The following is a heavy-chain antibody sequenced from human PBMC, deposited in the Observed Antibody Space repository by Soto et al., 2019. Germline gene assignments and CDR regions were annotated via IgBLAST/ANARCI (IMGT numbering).Heavy chain of an antibody. CDR3: ARVDYYGSGSYMVYNWFDP. D-gene: IGHD3-10*01. Sequence: KASETLSLTCTVSGGSISSYYWSWIRQPPGKGLEWIGYIYYSGSTNYNPSLKSRVTISVDTSKNQFSLKLSSVTAADTAVYYCARVDYYGSGSYMVYNWFDPWGQGTLVTVSS. CDR2: IYYSGST. J-gene: IGHJ5*02. CDR1: GGSISSYY. V-gene: IGHV4-59*01.